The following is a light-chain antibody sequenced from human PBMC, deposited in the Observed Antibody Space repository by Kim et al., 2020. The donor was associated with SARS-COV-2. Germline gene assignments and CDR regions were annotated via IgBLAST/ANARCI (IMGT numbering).Light chain of an antibody. CDR3: QQYNTYSGT. CDR1: QSIDTW. J-gene: IGKJ1*01. CDR2: QAS. V-gene: IGKV1-5*03. Sequence: DIQMTQSPSTLSASVGDRVTITCRASQSIDTWLAWFQQRPGKAPKLLFYQASTLESGVPSRFSGSGSGTEFTLTISSLQPDDFATYFCQQYNTYSGTFGQGTKVDIK.